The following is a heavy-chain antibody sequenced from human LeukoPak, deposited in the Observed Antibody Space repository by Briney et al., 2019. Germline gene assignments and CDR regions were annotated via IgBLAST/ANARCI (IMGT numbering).Heavy chain of an antibody. Sequence: GASVNVSCKVSGYTLTELSMHWVRQAPGKGLEWMGGFDPEDGETIYAQKFQGRVTMTEDTSTDTAYMELSSLRSEDTAVYYCASPHNWYYYDSSGPVFDYWGQGTLVTVSS. CDR1: GYTLTELS. CDR2: FDPEDGET. CDR3: ASPHNWYYYDSSGPVFDY. V-gene: IGHV1-24*01. J-gene: IGHJ4*02. D-gene: IGHD3-22*01.